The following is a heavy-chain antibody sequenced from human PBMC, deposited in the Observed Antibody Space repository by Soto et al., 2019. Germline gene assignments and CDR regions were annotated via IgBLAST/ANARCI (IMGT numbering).Heavy chain of an antibody. CDR1: AYGVTLYG. V-gene: IGHV1-18*01. CDR3: XXXXXTSGWFDY. Sequence: QVHLVQSGGEVKKPGASMRVSCKTSAYGVTLYGVTWVQQAPGRVPEWLGWIRMSNGETRYGQNFQGRVTMTRDIXXXXXXXXXXXXXXXXXXXXXXXXXXXTSGWFDYWGQGTQLTVSS. D-gene: IGHD6-19*01. CDR2: IRMSNGET. J-gene: IGHJ5*01.